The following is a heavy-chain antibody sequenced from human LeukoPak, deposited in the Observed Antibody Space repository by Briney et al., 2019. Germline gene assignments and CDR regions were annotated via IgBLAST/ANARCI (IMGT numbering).Heavy chain of an antibody. D-gene: IGHD3-22*01. V-gene: IGHV1-18*01. Sequence: ASVKVSCKASGYTFTSYGISWVRQAPGQGLEWMGWISAYNGNTNYAQKLQGRVTMTTDTSTSTAYMELRSLRSDDTAVYYCGRVYYDSSGYYYVYYYYYYMDVWGKGTTVTVSS. CDR1: GYTFTSYG. J-gene: IGHJ6*03. CDR3: GRVYYDSSGYYYVYYYYYYMDV. CDR2: ISAYNGNT.